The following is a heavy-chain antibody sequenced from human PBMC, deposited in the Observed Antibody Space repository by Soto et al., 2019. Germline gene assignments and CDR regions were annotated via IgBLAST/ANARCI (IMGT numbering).Heavy chain of an antibody. V-gene: IGHV1-69*01. Sequence: QVQLVQSGAEVKKPGSSVKVSCKASGGTFSTSLISWVRQAPGQGLEWMGGIIPIFGTPNYAQKFQGRVTSTADEYTSKVYMELTRLRSEDTAMYYCARGYTDYDDHSSYFDSWGQGTQVTVSS. D-gene: IGHD3-22*01. J-gene: IGHJ4*02. CDR1: GGTFSTSL. CDR3: ARGYTDYDDHSSYFDS. CDR2: IIPIFGTP.